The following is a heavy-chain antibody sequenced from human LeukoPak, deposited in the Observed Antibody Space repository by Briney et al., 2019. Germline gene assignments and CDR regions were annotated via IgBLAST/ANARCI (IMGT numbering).Heavy chain of an antibody. J-gene: IGHJ4*02. V-gene: IGHV4-59*01. CDR2: IYYSGST. CDR3: ARGAGSSGYYSIFYFDY. CDR1: GGSISSYY. Sequence: PSETLSLTCTVSGGSISSYYWNWIRQPPGKGLEWIGYIYYSGSTNYNPSLKSRVIISVDTSKNQFSLKLSSVTAADTAVYYCARGAGSSGYYSIFYFDYWGQGTLVTVSS. D-gene: IGHD3-22*01.